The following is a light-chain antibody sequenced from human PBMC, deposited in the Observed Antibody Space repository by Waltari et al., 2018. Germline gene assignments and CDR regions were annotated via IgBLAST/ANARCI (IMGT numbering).Light chain of an antibody. CDR1: HAVSTTS. CDR3: QQYDSIVLT. CDR2: GAS. Sequence: EIVLTQSPGTLSLSPGERATLSCRASHAVSTTSLNWYQQKPGQAPRLLIYGASSRATGIPDRFSGSGSGTDFTLTISRLEPEDFAVYYCQQYDSIVLTFGGGTRVEI. J-gene: IGKJ4*01. V-gene: IGKV3-20*01.